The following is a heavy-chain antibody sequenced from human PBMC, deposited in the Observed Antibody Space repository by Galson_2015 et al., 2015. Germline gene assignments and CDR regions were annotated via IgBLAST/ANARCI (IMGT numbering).Heavy chain of an antibody. Sequence: ETLSLTCGVYGGSFSDYYWSWIRQPPGKGLEWIGEINHSGSTNYNPSLKSRVTISLDTSKNHFSLKLSSVTAADTAVYYCAKVRDDWGQGTLVTVSS. CDR2: INHSGST. CDR1: GGSFSDYY. V-gene: IGHV4-34*01. CDR3: AKVRDD. J-gene: IGHJ4*02.